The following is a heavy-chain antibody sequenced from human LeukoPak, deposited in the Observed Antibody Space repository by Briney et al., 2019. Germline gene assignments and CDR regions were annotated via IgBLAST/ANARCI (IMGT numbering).Heavy chain of an antibody. V-gene: IGHV3-7*01. CDR3: AKNIAAPGRVDYQYYGMDE. CDR1: GFNFRGYW. J-gene: IGHJ6*02. D-gene: IGHD6-25*01. CDR2: IKQDGSDS. Sequence: GGSLRLSCAASGFNFRGYWMTWVRQAPGKGLQWVASIKQDGSDSYHVDSVKGRFTISRDNAKNSLFLQVSNLRADDTGVYYCAKNIAAPGRVDYQYYGMDEWGLGTTVTVSS.